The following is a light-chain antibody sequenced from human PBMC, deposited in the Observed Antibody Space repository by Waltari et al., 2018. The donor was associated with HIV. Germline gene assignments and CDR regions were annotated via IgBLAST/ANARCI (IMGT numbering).Light chain of an antibody. CDR1: ALPKPY. J-gene: IGLJ2*01. V-gene: IGLV3-25*03. CDR3: QSADSSGTGV. Sequence: SYELTQPPSVSVSPGQTARITCSGDALPKPYAYWYQQKPGQAPVLVIYKDSERPSGSPERFSGSSSGTTVTLTISGVQAEDEADYYCQSADSSGTGVFGGGTKLTVL. CDR2: KDS.